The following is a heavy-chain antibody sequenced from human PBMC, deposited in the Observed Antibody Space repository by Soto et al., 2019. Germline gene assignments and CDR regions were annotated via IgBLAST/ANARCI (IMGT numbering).Heavy chain of an antibody. Sequence: ASVKVSCKASGYTFTSYGISWVRQAPGQGLEWMGWISAYNGNTNYAQKLQGRVTMTTDTSTSTAYMELRSLRSDDTAVYYCATSGYSYGALGDYYGMDVWGQGTTVTVSS. J-gene: IGHJ6*02. CDR1: GYTFTSYG. D-gene: IGHD5-18*01. V-gene: IGHV1-18*01. CDR3: ATSGYSYGALGDYYGMDV. CDR2: ISAYNGNT.